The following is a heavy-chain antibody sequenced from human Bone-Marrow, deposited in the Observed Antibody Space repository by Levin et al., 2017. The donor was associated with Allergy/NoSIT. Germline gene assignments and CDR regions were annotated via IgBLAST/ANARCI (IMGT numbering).Heavy chain of an antibody. J-gene: IGHJ4*02. V-gene: IGHV4-39*01. CDR1: GGSISSNSHY. Sequence: ESLKISCTVSGGSISSNSHYWGWVRQPPGKGLEWIGSIYFSGRTDYSPSLKSRVTISIDTSKNQFSLNLTSVTAADTAVFYCARHRGYGGYPADYWGQGTLVTVSS. CDR2: IYFSGRT. CDR3: ARHRGYGGYPADY. D-gene: IGHD5-12*01.